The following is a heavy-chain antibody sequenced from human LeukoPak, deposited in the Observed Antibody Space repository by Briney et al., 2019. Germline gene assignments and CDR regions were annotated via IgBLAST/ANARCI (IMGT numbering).Heavy chain of an antibody. J-gene: IGHJ6*02. V-gene: IGHV4-59*08. D-gene: IGHD2-15*01. CDR2: IYYSGST. CDR3: ARHTVVAATLGFYYGMDV. Sequence: PSETLSLTCTVSGGSISSYYWSWIRQPPGKGLEWIGYIYYSGSTNYNPSLKSRVTISVDTSKNQFSLKLSSVTAADTAVYYCARHTVVAATLGFYYGMDVWGQGTTVTVSS. CDR1: GGSISSYY.